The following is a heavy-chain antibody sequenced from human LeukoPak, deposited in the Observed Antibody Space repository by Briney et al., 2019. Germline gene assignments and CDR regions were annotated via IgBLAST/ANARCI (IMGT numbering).Heavy chain of an antibody. D-gene: IGHD3-22*01. V-gene: IGHV3-21*01. J-gene: IGHJ4*02. CDR3: ARKDSSGYYHYFDY. CDR1: GFTFSSYS. CDR2: ISSSSSYI. Sequence: GGSLRLSCAASGFTFSSYSMNWVRQAPGKGLEWVSSISSSSSYIYYADSVKGRFTISRDNAKNSLYLQMNSLRAEDTAVYYCARKDSSGYYHYFDYWGQGTLVTVSS.